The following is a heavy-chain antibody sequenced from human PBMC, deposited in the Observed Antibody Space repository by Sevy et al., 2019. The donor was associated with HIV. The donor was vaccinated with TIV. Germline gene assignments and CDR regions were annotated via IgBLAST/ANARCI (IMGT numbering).Heavy chain of an antibody. D-gene: IGHD2-15*01. Sequence: GGSLRLSCAASGFTVSSNYMSWVRQAPGKGPEWVSVIYSGGSTYYADSVKGRFTISRDNSKNTLYLQMNSLRAEDTAVYYCARVNCSGGSCYYYYGMDVWGQGTTVTVSS. CDR1: GFTVSSNY. CDR2: IYSGGST. CDR3: ARVNCSGGSCYYYYGMDV. J-gene: IGHJ6*02. V-gene: IGHV3-53*01.